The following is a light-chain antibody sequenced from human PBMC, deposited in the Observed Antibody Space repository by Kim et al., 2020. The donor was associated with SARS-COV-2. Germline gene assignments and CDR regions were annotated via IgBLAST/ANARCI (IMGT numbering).Light chain of an antibody. CDR3: QSYNRDNVI. V-gene: IGLV6-57*01. CDR1: SDSIDANY. Sequence: KKVTIACTRSSDSIDANYVQWYQQRPGGIPTTVIYEDDQRPSGVSDRFSGSIDNSSNSASLTISGLRTEDEADYYCQSYNRDNVIFGGGTQLTVL. J-gene: IGLJ2*01. CDR2: EDD.